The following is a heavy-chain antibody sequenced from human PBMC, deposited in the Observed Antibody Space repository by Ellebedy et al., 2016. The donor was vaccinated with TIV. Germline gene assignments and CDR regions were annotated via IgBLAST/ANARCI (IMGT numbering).Heavy chain of an antibody. Sequence: GGSLRLXCAASGFTFSGSAMHWVRQASGKGLEWVGRIRSKTNSYATAYAASVKGRFTISRDDSKNTAYLQMNSLKTEDTAVYYCTTGRSDYYHYYGMDVWGQGTTVTVSS. V-gene: IGHV3-73*01. J-gene: IGHJ6*02. CDR1: GFTFSGSA. CDR3: TTGRSDYYHYYGMDV. CDR2: IRSKTNSYAT.